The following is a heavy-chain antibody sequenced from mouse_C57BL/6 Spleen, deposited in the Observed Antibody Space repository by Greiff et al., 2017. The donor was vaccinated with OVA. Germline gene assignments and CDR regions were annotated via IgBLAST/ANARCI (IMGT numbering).Heavy chain of an antibody. Sequence: VQLQESGAELVRPGTSVKMSCKASGYTFTNYWIGWAKQRPGHGLEWIGDIYPGGGYTNYNEKFKGKATLTADKSSSTAYMQFSSLTSEDSAIYYWARGGLYDGYLYYFDYWGQGTTLTVSS. CDR1: GYTFTNYW. D-gene: IGHD2-3*01. J-gene: IGHJ2*01. CDR3: ARGGLYDGYLYYFDY. V-gene: IGHV1-63*01. CDR2: IYPGGGYT.